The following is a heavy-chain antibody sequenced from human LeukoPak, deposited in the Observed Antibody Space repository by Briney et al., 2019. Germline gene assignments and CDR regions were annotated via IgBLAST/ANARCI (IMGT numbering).Heavy chain of an antibody. CDR2: IFHSGST. CDR3: ASTQQLVDY. J-gene: IGHJ4*02. V-gene: IGHV4-4*02. Sequence: PSETLSLTCAVSGASIRSQKWWTWVRQPPGKGLEWIGEIFHSGSTTYNPSLESRVTISIDKSKNQFSLKLNSVTAADTAVYYCASTQQLVDYWGQGTLVTVSS. D-gene: IGHD6-6*01. CDR1: GASIRSQKW.